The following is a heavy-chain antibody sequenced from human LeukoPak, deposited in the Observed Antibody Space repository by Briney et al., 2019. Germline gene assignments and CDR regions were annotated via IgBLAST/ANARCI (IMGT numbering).Heavy chain of an antibody. J-gene: IGHJ4*02. Sequence: NPGGSLRLSCAASGFMFSSYSMNWVRQAPGKGLEWVSIISSSSSTYIYYADSVKGRFTISRDNAKNSLYLQMNSLRAEDTAVYYCARHYSYTYPFDYWGQGTLVTVSS. CDR3: ARHYSYTYPFDY. CDR1: GFMFSSYS. V-gene: IGHV3-21*01. D-gene: IGHD5-18*01. CDR2: ISSSSSTYI.